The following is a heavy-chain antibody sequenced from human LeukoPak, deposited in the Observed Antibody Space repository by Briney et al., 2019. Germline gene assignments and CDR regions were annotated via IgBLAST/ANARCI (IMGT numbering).Heavy chain of an antibody. J-gene: IGHJ4*02. Sequence: GGSLRLSCEASGLSFRSYGMSWVRQAPGKGVEWVSGISGSGDNTYYTDSVKGRFTISRDNSKNTLYLQMNSLRVEDTAVYYCAKCWTSDGVCLNFDHWGQGALVTVSS. D-gene: IGHD2-8*01. CDR1: GLSFRSYG. CDR2: ISGSGDNT. CDR3: AKCWTSDGVCLNFDH. V-gene: IGHV3-23*01.